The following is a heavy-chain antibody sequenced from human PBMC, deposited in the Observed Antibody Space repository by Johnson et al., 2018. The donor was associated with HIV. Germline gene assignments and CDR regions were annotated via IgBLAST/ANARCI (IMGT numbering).Heavy chain of an antibody. CDR1: GFTFISYA. Sequence: VQLVDSGGGLVQPGGSLRLSCAASGFTFISYAMRWVRQAPGTGLEWVSAISGSGGSTYYADSVNGRFTISSDNSKNTLYLQMNRLRAEDTAVYYCAKGDIVVVPAADYSSSSVDIWGQGTMVTVSS. CDR3: AKGDIVVVPAADYSSSSVDI. D-gene: IGHD2-2*01. CDR2: ISGSGGST. V-gene: IGHV3-23*04. J-gene: IGHJ3*02.